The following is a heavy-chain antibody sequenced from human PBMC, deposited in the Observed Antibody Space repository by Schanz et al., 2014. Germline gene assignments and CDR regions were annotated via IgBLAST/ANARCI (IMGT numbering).Heavy chain of an antibody. D-gene: IGHD6-13*01. CDR2: IIPSLGLA. CDR1: GRTFSSFG. J-gene: IGHJ4*02. V-gene: IGHV1-69*04. CDR3: ARDGLDAASGGDY. Sequence: VQLEQSGAEVKKPGSSVKVSCKASGRTFSSFGINWVRQAPVQGLEWMGRIIPSLGLAKYEQKFQGRVTVTTDTSTSTAYMELRSLRSDDTAVYYCARDGLDAASGGDYWGQGTLVTVSS.